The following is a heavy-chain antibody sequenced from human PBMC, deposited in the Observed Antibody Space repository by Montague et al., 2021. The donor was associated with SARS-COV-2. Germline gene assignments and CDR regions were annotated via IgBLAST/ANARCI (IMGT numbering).Heavy chain of an antibody. CDR1: GFTFNSYA. CDR3: AKTHRYYNRNFDY. J-gene: IGHJ4*02. Sequence: SLRLSCAASGFTFNSYAMSWVRQAPGKGLEWVSIIYSGGSSTYYADSVKGRFTISRDNSKNTLYLQMNSMIAEGTAVYCCAKTHRYYNRNFDYWGQGTLVTVSS. CDR2: IYSGGSST. D-gene: IGHD3-22*01. V-gene: IGHV3-23*03.